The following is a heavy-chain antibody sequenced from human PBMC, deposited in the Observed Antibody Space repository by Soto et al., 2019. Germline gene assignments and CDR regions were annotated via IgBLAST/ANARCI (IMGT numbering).Heavy chain of an antibody. CDR1: GYTFTSYY. D-gene: IGHD6-6*01. J-gene: IGHJ4*02. CDR3: ATTNSEYSSSSGHFDY. CDR2: INPSGGST. V-gene: IGHV1-46*01. Sequence: XSVKVSCKASGYTFTSYYMHWVRQAPGQGLEWMGIINPSGGSTSYAQKFQGRVTMTRDTPTSTVYMELSSLRSEDTAVYYCATTNSEYSSSSGHFDYWGQGTLVTVSS.